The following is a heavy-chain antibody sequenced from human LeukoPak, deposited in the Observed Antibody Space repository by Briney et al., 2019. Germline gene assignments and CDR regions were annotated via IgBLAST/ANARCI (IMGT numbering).Heavy chain of an antibody. Sequence: EGSLRLSCAASGFTFGSYWMHWVRQAPGKGLVWVSRISSDESSTSYADSVKGRFTISRDNAKNTLYLKMNSLRAEDTAIYFCARGGFTGTSCPYLDYWGQGTLVTVSS. CDR1: GFTFGSYW. V-gene: IGHV3-74*01. CDR3: ARGGFTGTSCPYLDY. D-gene: IGHD2-2*01. J-gene: IGHJ4*02. CDR2: ISSDESST.